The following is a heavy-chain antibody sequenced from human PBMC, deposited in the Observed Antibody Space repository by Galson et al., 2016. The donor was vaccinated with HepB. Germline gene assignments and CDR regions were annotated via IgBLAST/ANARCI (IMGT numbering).Heavy chain of an antibody. CDR2: ISYDGSNK. V-gene: IGHV3-30*04. J-gene: IGHJ6*02. Sequence: SLRLSCAASGFTFRNYAMYWVCQAPSKGLEWVAVISYDGSNKYYADSVKGRFTISRDNSKNTQYLQMDSLRAEDTAVYYCAREGSLSPDYFYGMDVWGQGTTVTVSS. CDR3: AREGSLSPDYFYGMDV. D-gene: IGHD3-10*01. CDR1: GFTFRNYA.